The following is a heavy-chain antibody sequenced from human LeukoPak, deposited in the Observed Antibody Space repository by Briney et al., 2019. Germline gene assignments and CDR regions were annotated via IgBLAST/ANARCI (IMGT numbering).Heavy chain of an antibody. V-gene: IGHV4-34*01. CDR2: INHSGST. J-gene: IGHJ4*02. CDR1: GGSFSGYY. CDR3: ARVLNLDGYNSYYFDY. D-gene: IGHD5-24*01. Sequence: SETLSLTCAVYGGSFSGYYWSWIRQPPGKGLEWIGEINHSGSTNYNPSLKSRVTISVDTSKNQFSLKLSSVTAADTAVYYCARVLNLDGYNSYYFDYWGQGTLVTVSS.